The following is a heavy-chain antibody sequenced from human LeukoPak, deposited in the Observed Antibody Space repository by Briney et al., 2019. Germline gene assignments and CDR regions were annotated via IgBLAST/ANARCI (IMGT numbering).Heavy chain of an antibody. D-gene: IGHD5-12*01. V-gene: IGHV1-8*01. J-gene: IGHJ6*03. CDR2: MNPNSGNT. Sequence: ASVKVSCKASGYTFTSYDINWVRQAPGQGLEGMGWMNPNSGNTGYAQKFQGRVTMTRNTSISTAYMELSSLRSEDTAVYYCARTSGYDFGYYMDVWGKGTTVTVSS. CDR1: GYTFTSYD. CDR3: ARTSGYDFGYYMDV.